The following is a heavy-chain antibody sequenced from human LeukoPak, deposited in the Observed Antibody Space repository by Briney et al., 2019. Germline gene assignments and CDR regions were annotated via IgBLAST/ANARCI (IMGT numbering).Heavy chain of an antibody. Sequence: PSETLSLTCTVSGGSISSYYWSWIRQPPGKGLEWIGYIYYSGSTNYNPSLKSRVTISVDTSKNQFSLKLSSVTAADTAVYYCARVRLGYHFDYWGQGTLVTVSS. V-gene: IGHV4-59*01. J-gene: IGHJ4*02. D-gene: IGHD3-16*01. CDR2: IYYSGST. CDR3: ARVRLGYHFDY. CDR1: GGSISSYY.